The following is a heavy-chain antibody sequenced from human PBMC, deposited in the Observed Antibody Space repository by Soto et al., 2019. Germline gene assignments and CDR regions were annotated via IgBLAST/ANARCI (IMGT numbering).Heavy chain of an antibody. V-gene: IGHV1-69*12. D-gene: IGHD1-26*01. J-gene: IGHJ6*02. CDR2: IIPIFGTA. Sequence: QVQLVQSGAEVKKPGSSVKVSCKASGGTFSSYAISWVRQAPGQGLEWMGGIIPIFGTANYAQKFQGRVTITAGEDTITGYMELSGARSEGRAVYYCAQLRGDYYYCYGMGVWGQGTTVTVSS. CDR1: GGTFSSYA. CDR3: AQLRGDYYYCYGMGV.